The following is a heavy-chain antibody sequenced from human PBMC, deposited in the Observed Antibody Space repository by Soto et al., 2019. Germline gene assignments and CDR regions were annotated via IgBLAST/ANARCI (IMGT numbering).Heavy chain of an antibody. CDR1: GYSFTSYW. CDR3: ARLSVSDYYYYGMDV. Sequence: GESLKISCKGSGYSFTSYWIGWVRQMPGKGLEWMGIIYPGDSDTRYSPSFQGQVTISADKSISTAYLQWSSLKASDTAMYYCARLSVSDYYYYGMDVWGQGTTVTVSS. CDR2: IYPGDSDT. J-gene: IGHJ6*02. V-gene: IGHV5-51*01.